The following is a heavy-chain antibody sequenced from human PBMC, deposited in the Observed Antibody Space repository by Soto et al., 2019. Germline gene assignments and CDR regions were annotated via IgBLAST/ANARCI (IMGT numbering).Heavy chain of an antibody. D-gene: IGHD3-3*01. CDR1: GGSISSSSYY. V-gene: IGHV4-39*01. Sequence: SETLSLTCTVSGGSISSSSYYWGWIRQPPGRGLEWFGSIYYSGSTYYNPSLESRVTISVDTSKNQFSLKLSSVTAADTAVYYCASLHRASTYYDFWSGLIGWFDPWGQGTLVTVSS. J-gene: IGHJ5*02. CDR3: ASLHRASTYYDFWSGLIGWFDP. CDR2: IYYSGST.